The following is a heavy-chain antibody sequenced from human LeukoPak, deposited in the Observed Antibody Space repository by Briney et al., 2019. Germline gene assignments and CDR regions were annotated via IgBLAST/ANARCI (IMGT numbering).Heavy chain of an antibody. Sequence: GGSLRLSCAASGFTFSSYWMSWVRQAPGKGLEWVANIKQDGSEEYYVDSVKGRFTISRDNAKNSLYLQMNSLRAEDTAVYYCASGTSMAAAYDAFDIWGQGTMVTVSS. D-gene: IGHD6-13*01. V-gene: IGHV3-7*01. CDR2: IKQDGSEE. CDR3: ASGTSMAAAYDAFDI. J-gene: IGHJ3*02. CDR1: GFTFSSYW.